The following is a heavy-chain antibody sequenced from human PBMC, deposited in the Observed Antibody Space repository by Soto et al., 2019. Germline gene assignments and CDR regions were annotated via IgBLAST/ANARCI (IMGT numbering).Heavy chain of an antibody. CDR2: MSGSGSGT. Sequence: DVQLLESGGGLVQPGGSLRLSCAASGFSFSTYDMSWVRQAPGKGLEWVSVMSGSGSGTYYADSVRGRFTISRDNSKNTLYLQMNSLRAEDTAIYYCVRQAKLTTVTANVGYYYGLDVW. D-gene: IGHD4-4*01. CDR1: GFSFSTYD. CDR3: VRQAKLTTVTANVGYYYGLDV. V-gene: IGHV3-23*01. J-gene: IGHJ6*01.